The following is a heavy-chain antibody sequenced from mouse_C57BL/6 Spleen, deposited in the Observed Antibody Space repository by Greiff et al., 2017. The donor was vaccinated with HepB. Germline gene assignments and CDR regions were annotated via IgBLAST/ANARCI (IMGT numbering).Heavy chain of an antibody. CDR1: GYTFTSYW. CDR3: ALIYYDYDSWFAY. J-gene: IGHJ3*01. D-gene: IGHD2-4*01. CDR2: IHPSDSDT. V-gene: IGHV1-74*01. Sequence: QVQLQQPGAELVKPGASVKVSCKASGYTFTSYWMHWVKQRPGQGLEWIGRIHPSDSDTNYNQKFKGKATLTVDKSSSTAYMQLSSLTSEDSAVYYCALIYYDYDSWFAYWGQGTLVTVSA.